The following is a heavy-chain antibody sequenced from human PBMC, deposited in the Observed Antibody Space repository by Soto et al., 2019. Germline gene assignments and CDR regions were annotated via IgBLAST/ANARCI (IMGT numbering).Heavy chain of an antibody. CDR3: TTDSYMTTIVVRFDY. Sequence: PGESLKISCKGSGYSFTSYWIGWVRQMPGKGLEWMGIIYPGDSDTRYSPSFQGQVTISADKSISTAYLQWSSLKTEDTAIYYCTTDSYMTTIVVRFDYWGHGTLVTVSS. CDR1: GYSFTSYW. J-gene: IGHJ4*01. D-gene: IGHD3-22*01. V-gene: IGHV5-51*01. CDR2: IYPGDSDT.